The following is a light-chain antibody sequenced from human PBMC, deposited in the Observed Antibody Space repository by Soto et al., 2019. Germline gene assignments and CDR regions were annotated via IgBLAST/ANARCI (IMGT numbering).Light chain of an antibody. CDR1: QSIVRW. CDR2: AAS. V-gene: IGKV1-39*01. Sequence: DIQMTQSPSTLSASVGDRVTITCRASQSIVRWMAWYQQKPGKAPKLLIYAASNLQSGVPSRFSGSGSETDFTLTISSLQPEDFATYYCQHSYTTPPWTFGQGTKV. CDR3: QHSYTTPPWT. J-gene: IGKJ1*01.